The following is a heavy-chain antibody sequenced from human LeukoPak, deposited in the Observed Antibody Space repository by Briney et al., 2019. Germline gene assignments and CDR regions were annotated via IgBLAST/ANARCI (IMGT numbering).Heavy chain of an antibody. Sequence: SETLSLTCVVSGGSINNYYWGWIRQPAGKGLEWIGCIYTSGSTNYNPSLKSRVTISVDTSKNQFSLKLSSVTAADTAVYYCARASFRYYYYYMDVWGKGTTVTVSS. V-gene: IGHV4-4*07. J-gene: IGHJ6*03. CDR3: ARASFRYYYYYMDV. D-gene: IGHD2-21*01. CDR1: GGSINNYY. CDR2: IYTSGST.